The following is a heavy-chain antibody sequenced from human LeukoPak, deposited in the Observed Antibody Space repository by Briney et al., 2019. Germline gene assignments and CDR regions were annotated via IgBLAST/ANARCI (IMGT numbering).Heavy chain of an antibody. CDR2: IYPGDSDT. Sequence: GESLKISCKGSGYSFTSYWIGWVRQMPGKGLEWMGIIYPGDSDTRYSPSFQGQVTISADKSISTAYLQWSSLKASDTAMYYCARHIVVTAARGGYNWFDPWGQGTLVTASS. V-gene: IGHV5-51*01. CDR1: GYSFTSYW. J-gene: IGHJ5*02. D-gene: IGHD2-2*01. CDR3: ARHIVVTAARGGYNWFDP.